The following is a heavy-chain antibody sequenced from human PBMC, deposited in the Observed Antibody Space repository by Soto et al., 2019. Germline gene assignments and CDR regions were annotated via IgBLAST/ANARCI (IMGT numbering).Heavy chain of an antibody. CDR1: EYTFTNYW. J-gene: IGHJ6*01. Sequence: GESVKISCKGSEYTFTNYWIGWVRQMPGRGLEWMGIIYPFDSDTRYNPSFEGQVTISADKSINTAYLHWSTLKAAGTALYFCARLSTSPPKDLSLSFSSLVVWGLGTTVTVSS. D-gene: IGHD6-25*01. V-gene: IGHV5-51*01. CDR2: IYPFDSDT. CDR3: ARLSTSPPKDLSLSFSSLVV.